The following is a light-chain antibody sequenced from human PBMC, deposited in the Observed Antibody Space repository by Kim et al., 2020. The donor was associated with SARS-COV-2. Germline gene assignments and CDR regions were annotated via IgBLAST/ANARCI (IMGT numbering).Light chain of an antibody. Sequence: PASISCRANQSLLHSNGYNYLGWYLQKPGQSPQLLIYLGSNRASGVPDRFSGSGSGTDFTLKISRVEAEDVGVYYCMQALQTPYTFGQGTKLEI. CDR2: LGS. CDR3: MQALQTPYT. CDR1: QSLLHSNGYNY. J-gene: IGKJ2*01. V-gene: IGKV2-28*01.